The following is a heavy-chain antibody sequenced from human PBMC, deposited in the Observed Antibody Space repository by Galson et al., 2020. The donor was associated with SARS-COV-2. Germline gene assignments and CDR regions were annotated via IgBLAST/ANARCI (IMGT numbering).Heavy chain of an antibody. CDR3: ARDQGEFLFMIACYGMDV. Sequence: ASVKVSCTASGYTFTSYAMHWVRLAPGQRLEWMGWINTVNGNTKYSQNFQGRVTIARDTSASTAYLELRSLRSEDTAVYYCARDQGEFLFMIACYGMDVWGQGTTVTVSS. CDR1: GYTFTSYA. J-gene: IGHJ6*02. V-gene: IGHV1-3*04. D-gene: IGHD3-16*01. CDR2: INTVNGNT.